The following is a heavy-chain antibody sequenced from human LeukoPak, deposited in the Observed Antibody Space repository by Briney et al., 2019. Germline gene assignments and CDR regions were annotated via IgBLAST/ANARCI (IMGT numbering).Heavy chain of an antibody. CDR2: INPNSGGT. CDR1: GYTFTGYY. D-gene: IGHD3-22*01. J-gene: IGHJ4*02. V-gene: IGHV1-2*06. CDR3: ASSDSSGYYSFDH. Sequence: GASVTVSCKASGYTFTGYYMHWVRQAPGQGLEWMGRINPNSGGTNYAQKFQGRVTMTRDTSITTAYMELSRLRSDDTAVYYCASSDSSGYYSFDHWGQGTLVTVSS.